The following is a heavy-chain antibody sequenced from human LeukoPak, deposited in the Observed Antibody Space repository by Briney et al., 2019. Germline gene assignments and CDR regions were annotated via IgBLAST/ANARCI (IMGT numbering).Heavy chain of an antibody. CDR2: IYYSGST. V-gene: IGHV4-39*07. J-gene: IGHJ4*02. CDR3: ARGLSYYPPDY. Sequence: SSETLSLTCTVSGGSISSSSYYWGWIRQPPGKGLEWIGSIYYSGSTYYNPSLKSRVTISVDTSKNQFSLKLSSVTAADTAVYYCARGLSYYPPDYWGQGTLVTVSS. CDR1: GGSISSSSYY. D-gene: IGHD3-16*01.